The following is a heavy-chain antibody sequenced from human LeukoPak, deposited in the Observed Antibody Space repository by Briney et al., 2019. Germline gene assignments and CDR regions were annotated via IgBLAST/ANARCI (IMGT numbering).Heavy chain of an antibody. CDR1: GGSIGSFF. CDR2: IHYSGST. CDR3: ARSRGGYGDYGSWFDP. Sequence: SETLSLTCTVSGGSIGSFFWSWIRQPPGKALEWIGYIHYSGSTKYNPSLKSRVTISVDTSENQFSLTLNSVTAADTAVYYCARSRGGYGDYGSWFDPWGQGILVTVTS. V-gene: IGHV4-59*01. J-gene: IGHJ5*02. D-gene: IGHD3-16*01.